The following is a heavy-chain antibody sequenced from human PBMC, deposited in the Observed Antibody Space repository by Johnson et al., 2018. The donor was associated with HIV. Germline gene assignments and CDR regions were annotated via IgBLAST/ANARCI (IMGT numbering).Heavy chain of an antibody. Sequence: VQLVESGGGLAQPGGSLRLSCAASGFTFSSYWMAWVRQAPGKGLEWVANVKQDGSEKNYVDSVKGRFTISRDNAKNSMYLQMNSLRGEDTAVYYCARVWLVEVARGAFDIWGQGTMVTVSS. CDR1: GFTFSSYW. V-gene: IGHV3-7*01. D-gene: IGHD2-15*01. J-gene: IGHJ3*02. CDR2: VKQDGSEK. CDR3: ARVWLVEVARGAFDI.